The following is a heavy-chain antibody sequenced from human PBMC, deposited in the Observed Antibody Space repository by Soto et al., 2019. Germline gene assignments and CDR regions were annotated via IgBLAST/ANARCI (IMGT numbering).Heavy chain of an antibody. CDR3: ARGXAWTDEAFDI. V-gene: IGHV3-33*01. Sequence: QVQLVESGGGVVQPGQSLRLSCAASGFSVSNYGMHWVRQAPGKGLEWVAVVWKDGNTKHYGDSVKGRFTMSRDNSKNTLELQMSSLXGEDTAVYYCARGXAWTDEAFDIWGQGTRFTVSS. D-gene: IGHD5-12*01. J-gene: IGHJ3*02. CDR2: VWKDGNTK. CDR1: GFSVSNYG.